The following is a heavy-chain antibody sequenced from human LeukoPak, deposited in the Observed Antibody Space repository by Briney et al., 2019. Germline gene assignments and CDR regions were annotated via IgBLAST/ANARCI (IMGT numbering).Heavy chain of an antibody. CDR3: ARDLYSSSFDY. Sequence: GGSLRLSCAASGFTFSSYGMHWVRQAPGKGLEWVAVIWYDGYNKYYADSVKGRFTISRDNSNNTLYLQMNSLRAEDTAVYYCARDLYSSSFDYWGQGALVTVSS. CDR2: IWYDGYNK. V-gene: IGHV3-33*01. D-gene: IGHD6-19*01. CDR1: GFTFSSYG. J-gene: IGHJ4*02.